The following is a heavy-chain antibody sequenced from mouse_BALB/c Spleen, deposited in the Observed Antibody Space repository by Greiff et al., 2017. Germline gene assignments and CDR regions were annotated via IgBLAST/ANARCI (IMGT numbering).Heavy chain of an antibody. CDR2: IAPGSGST. CDR1: GYTFTSYW. J-gene: IGHJ4*01. CDR3: ARGDFSMDY. Sequence: ELAKPGASVKMSCKASGYTFTSYWINWIKQRPGQGLEWIGRIAPGSGSTYYNEMFKGKATLTVDTSSSTAYIQLSSLSSEDSAVYFCARGDFSMDYWGQGTSVTVSS. V-gene: IGHV1S41*01.